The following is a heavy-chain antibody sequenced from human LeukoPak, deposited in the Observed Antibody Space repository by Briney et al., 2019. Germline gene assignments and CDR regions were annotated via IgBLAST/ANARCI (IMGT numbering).Heavy chain of an antibody. Sequence: ASVKVSCKASGYTFTGYYMHWVRQAPGQGLEWMGRINPNSGGTNYAQKFQGRVTMTRDTSISTAYMELSRLRSDDTAVYYCARAVPTDAEYDYWGQGTLVTVSS. V-gene: IGHV1-2*06. J-gene: IGHJ4*02. CDR2: INPNSGGT. CDR3: ARAVPTDAEYDY. D-gene: IGHD2/OR15-2a*01. CDR1: GYTFTGYY.